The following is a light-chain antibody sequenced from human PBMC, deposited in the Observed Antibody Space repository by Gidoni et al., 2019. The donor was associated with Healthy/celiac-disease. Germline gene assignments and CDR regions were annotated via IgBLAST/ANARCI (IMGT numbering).Light chain of an antibody. Sequence: EIVLTQSPGTLSLSPGERAPLSCRASQSVSSSYLAWYQQKPGQAPRLLIYGASSRATGNPDRFSGSGSGTDFTLTISRLEPEDFEVYYCQQYGSSPMYTFGQGTKLEIK. CDR1: QSVSSSY. CDR2: GAS. J-gene: IGKJ2*01. CDR3: QQYGSSPMYT. V-gene: IGKV3-20*01.